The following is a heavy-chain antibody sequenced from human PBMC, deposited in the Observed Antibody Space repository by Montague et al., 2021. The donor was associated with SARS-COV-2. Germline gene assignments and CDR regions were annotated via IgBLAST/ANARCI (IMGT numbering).Heavy chain of an antibody. CDR2: INHSGST. CDR1: GGSFIGSY. V-gene: IGHV4-34*01. Sequence: SETLSLTCAVYGGSFIGSYWSWTRKPPGKGLEWIWDINHSGSTNSNPSLKSRVSISVDTSNNQFSLNLSSVTAADTAVYYCARVGGNEYRFFDSWGQGSLVTVSS. CDR3: ARVGGNEYRFFDS. D-gene: IGHD1-1*01. J-gene: IGHJ4*02.